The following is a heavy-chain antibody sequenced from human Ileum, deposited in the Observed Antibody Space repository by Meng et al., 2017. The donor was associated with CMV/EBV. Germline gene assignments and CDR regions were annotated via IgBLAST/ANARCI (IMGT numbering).Heavy chain of an antibody. Sequence: SETLSLTCTVSGGAISSGNYYWTWIRQYPGKGLEWIGYVYNSQKTHYNPSLKSRVNIALDTSKNQFSLRVSSVTAADTAIYVCARDSRYHDLWSGYYDYWGQGTLVTVSS. J-gene: IGHJ4*02. CDR1: GGAISSGNYY. V-gene: IGHV4-31*03. CDR2: VYNSQKT. CDR3: ARDSRYHDLWSGYYDY. D-gene: IGHD3-3*01.